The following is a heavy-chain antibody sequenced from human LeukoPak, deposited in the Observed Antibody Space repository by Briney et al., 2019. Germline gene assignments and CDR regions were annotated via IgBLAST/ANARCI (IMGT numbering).Heavy chain of an antibody. CDR1: GYTFTSSD. CDR2: MNPNSGNT. V-gene: IGHV1-8*01. D-gene: IGHD3-22*01. J-gene: IGHJ4*02. Sequence: GASVKVSCKASGYTFTSSDINWVRQATGQGLEWMGSMNPNSGNTGYAQKFQGRVTLTRSTSTSTAYMELSSLRSEDTAVYYCARDYDSSGYSSHFDYWGQGTLVTVSS. CDR3: ARDYDSSGYSSHFDY.